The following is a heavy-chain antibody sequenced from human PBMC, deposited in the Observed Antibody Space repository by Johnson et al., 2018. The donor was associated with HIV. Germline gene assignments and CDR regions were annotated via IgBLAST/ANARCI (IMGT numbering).Heavy chain of an antibody. CDR3: TIWRWGWAGQEALDI. CDR2: IWYDGSNK. D-gene: IGHD5-24*01. CDR1: GFTFSSYA. Sequence: QVQLVESGGGLAQPGRSLSLSCAASGFTFSSYALHWVRQAPGTGLEWVAVIWYDGSNKYYADSVKGRFTISRDNSKNTLYLQMNSLRDEDTSVYYCTIWRWGWAGQEALDIWGQGTMVTVSS. V-gene: IGHV3-30*04. J-gene: IGHJ3*02.